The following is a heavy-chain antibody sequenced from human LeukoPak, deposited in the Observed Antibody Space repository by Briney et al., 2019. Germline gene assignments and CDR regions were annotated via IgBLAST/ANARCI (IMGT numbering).Heavy chain of an antibody. CDR3: ARGGEDYGDYVVY. CDR1: GGSISDYY. Sequence: SETLSLTCTVSGGSISDYYWSWIRQPPGKGPEWIGYIFYSGNTNYNPSLKSRVTMSVDMSKNQFSLRLRSVTAADTAVYYCARGGEDYGDYVVYWGQGTLVTVSS. D-gene: IGHD4-17*01. V-gene: IGHV4-59*01. J-gene: IGHJ4*02. CDR2: IFYSGNT.